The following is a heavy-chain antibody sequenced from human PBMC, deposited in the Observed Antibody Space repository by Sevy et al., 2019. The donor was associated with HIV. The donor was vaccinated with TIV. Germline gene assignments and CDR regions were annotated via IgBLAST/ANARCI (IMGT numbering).Heavy chain of an antibody. CDR1: GFTVSSNY. CDR3: ATHGLLWFGELSDAFDI. CDR2: IYSGGST. D-gene: IGHD3-10*01. Sequence: GGSLRLSCAASGFTVSSNYMSWVRQAPGKGLEWVSVIYSGGSTYYADPVKGRFTISRDNAKNTLYLQMNSLRAEDTAVYYCATHGLLWFGELSDAFDIWGQGTMVTVSS. V-gene: IGHV3-53*01. J-gene: IGHJ3*02.